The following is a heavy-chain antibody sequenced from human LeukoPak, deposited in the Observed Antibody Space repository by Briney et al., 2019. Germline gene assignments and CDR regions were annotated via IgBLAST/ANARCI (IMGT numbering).Heavy chain of an antibody. D-gene: IGHD3-22*01. CDR1: GFTFSSYG. V-gene: IGHV3-33*06. Sequence: GGSLRLSCAASGFTFSSYGMHWVRQAPGKGLEWVAIIWYDGSNKYYADSVKGRFTISRDNSKNTLYLQMNSLRAEDTAVYYCAKGRDYYDSSGLCYFDFWGQGTLVTVSS. J-gene: IGHJ4*02. CDR3: AKGRDYYDSSGLCYFDF. CDR2: IWYDGSNK.